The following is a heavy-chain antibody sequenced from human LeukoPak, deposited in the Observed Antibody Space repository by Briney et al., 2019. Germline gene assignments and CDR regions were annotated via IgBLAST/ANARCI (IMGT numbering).Heavy chain of an antibody. CDR1: GFRVSSKH. Sequence: GGSLRLSCAAAGFRVSSKHTYWVSQVPGKGLGLVSVIYGGGSTYYADSVKGRFTISRDNSKNTMYGQMNSLRGEDTAVYYCGGGYNGWSDYWGQGTLVSVSS. D-gene: IGHD1-26*01. J-gene: IGHJ4*02. CDR3: GGGYNGWSDY. V-gene: IGHV3-66*01. CDR2: IYGGGST.